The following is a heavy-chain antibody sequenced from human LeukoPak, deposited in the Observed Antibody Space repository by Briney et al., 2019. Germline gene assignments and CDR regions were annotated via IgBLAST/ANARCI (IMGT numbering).Heavy chain of an antibody. J-gene: IGHJ4*02. CDR2: IYTGGST. V-gene: IGHV3-66*01. CDR3: ARVGDYVCKD. Sequence: GGSLRLSCVGSDFPFSNYAMSWVRQAPGKGLEWVSVIYTGGSTYYADSVKGRFTISRDNSKNTLYLQMNSLRVEDTAVYYCARVGDYVCKDWGQGTLVTVSS. D-gene: IGHD3-16*01. CDR1: DFPFSNYA.